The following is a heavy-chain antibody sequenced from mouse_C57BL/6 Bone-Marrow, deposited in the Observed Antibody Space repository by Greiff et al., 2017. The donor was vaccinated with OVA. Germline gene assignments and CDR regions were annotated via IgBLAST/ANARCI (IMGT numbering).Heavy chain of an antibody. CDR1: GFTFSSYA. J-gene: IGHJ4*01. Sequence: EVKVVESGEGLVKPGGSLKLSCAASGFTFSSYAMSWVRQTPEKRLEWVAYISSGGDYIYYADTVKGRFTISRDNARNTLYLHMSSLKSEDTAMYYCTRLLDAMDYWGQGTSVTVSS. CDR3: TRLLDAMDY. CDR2: ISSGGDYI. V-gene: IGHV5-9-1*02. D-gene: IGHD2-1*01.